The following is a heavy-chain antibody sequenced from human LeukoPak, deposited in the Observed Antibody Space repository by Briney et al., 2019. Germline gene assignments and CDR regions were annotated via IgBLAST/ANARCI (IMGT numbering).Heavy chain of an antibody. V-gene: IGHV3-21*01. CDR2: ISSSSSYI. CDR1: GFTFSSYS. J-gene: IGHJ4*02. D-gene: IGHD3-16*02. Sequence: GGSLRLSCAASGFTFSSYSMNWVRQAPGKGLEWVSSISSSSSYIYYADSVKGRFTISRDNAKNSLYLQMNSLRAEDTAVYYCARAGYVWGSYHFDYWGQGTLVTVSS. CDR3: ARAGYVWGSYHFDY.